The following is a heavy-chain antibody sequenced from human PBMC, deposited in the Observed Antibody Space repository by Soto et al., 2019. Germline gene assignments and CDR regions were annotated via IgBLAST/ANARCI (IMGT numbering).Heavy chain of an antibody. Sequence: QVQLVQSGAEVKKPGASVKVSCKVSGYTLTELSMRWVRQAPGKGLEWMGGFDPEDGETIYAQKFRGRVTMTEDTSTDTAYMELSSLRSEDTAVYYCATDTRMITFGGVIVNLDYWRQGTLVTVSS. V-gene: IGHV1-24*01. CDR3: ATDTRMITFGGVIVNLDY. CDR2: FDPEDGET. D-gene: IGHD3-16*02. J-gene: IGHJ4*02. CDR1: GYTLTELS.